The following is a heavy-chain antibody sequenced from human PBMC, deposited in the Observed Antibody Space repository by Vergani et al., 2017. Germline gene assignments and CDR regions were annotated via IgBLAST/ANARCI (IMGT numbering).Heavy chain of an antibody. Sequence: VQLVESGGGLVQPGGSLRLSCAASGFTVSSNYMSWVRQAPGKGLEWVSVIYSGGSTYYADSVKGRFTIARDNSKNTLYLQMNSLRAEDTAVYYCARDYYDSSGSLYWGQGTLVTVSS. CDR2: IYSGGST. J-gene: IGHJ4*02. V-gene: IGHV3-66*01. D-gene: IGHD3-22*01. CDR1: GFTVSSNY. CDR3: ARDYYDSSGSLY.